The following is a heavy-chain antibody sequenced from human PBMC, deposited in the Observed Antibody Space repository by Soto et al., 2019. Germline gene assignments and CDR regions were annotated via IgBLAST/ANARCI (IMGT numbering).Heavy chain of an antibody. CDR1: GGSISSGGYY. CDR2: IYYRGST. V-gene: IGHV4-31*03. D-gene: IGHD1-26*01. J-gene: IGHJ3*02. Sequence: QVQLQESGPGLVKPSQTLSLTCTVSGGSISSGGYYWSWIRQHPGKGLEWIGYIYYRGSTYYNPSLEGRVTRGVATSTTQFSLEVSAVTAVVMAVYYCARDRWGRWEGVGASYSDAFDIWGQGTMVTVSS. CDR3: ARDRWGRWEGVGASYSDAFDI.